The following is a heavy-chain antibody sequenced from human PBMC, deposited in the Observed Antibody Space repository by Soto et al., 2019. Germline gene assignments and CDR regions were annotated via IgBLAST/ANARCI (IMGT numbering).Heavy chain of an antibody. D-gene: IGHD3-22*01. CDR3: ARGGYFDSSNYLAF. CDR2: INPGNGNT. J-gene: IGHJ4*02. CDR1: GYTITRYG. Sequence: APLKGYFNASGYTITRYGINWGSKKPGRGLEWMGWINPGNGNTKYSQQFQGRVIIDRDTSASTAYMELSSLRSEDTAVYYCARGGYFDSSNYLAFWGLGTLVTGSS. V-gene: IGHV1-3*01.